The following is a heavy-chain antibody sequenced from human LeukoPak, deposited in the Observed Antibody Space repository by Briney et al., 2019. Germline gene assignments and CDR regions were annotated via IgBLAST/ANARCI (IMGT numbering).Heavy chain of an antibody. V-gene: IGHV1-2*02. D-gene: IGHD2-15*01. CDR1: GYTFTGYY. Sequence: VASVKASCKASGYTFTGYYVHWVRQAPGQGIEWMGWINPNSGGTNYAQKFQGRVTMTRDTSISTAYMELSRPRSDDTAVYYCAKEGGYCSSGTCYPWWFDPWGQGTLVTVSS. CDR3: AKEGGYCSSGTCYPWWFDP. J-gene: IGHJ5*02. CDR2: INPNSGGT.